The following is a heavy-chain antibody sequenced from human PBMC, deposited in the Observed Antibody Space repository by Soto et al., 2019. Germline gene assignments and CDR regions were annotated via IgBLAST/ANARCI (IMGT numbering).Heavy chain of an antibody. CDR1: GGSFSGYY. D-gene: IGHD2-8*02. CDR2: INHSGST. CDR3: ARDKNTGLFDY. V-gene: IGHV4-34*01. J-gene: IGHJ4*02. Sequence: SETLSLTCAVYGGSFSGYYWTWIRQPPGTGLEWIGEINHSGSTNYNPSLKSRVTISVDTSKNQFSLKLTSVTAADTAVYYCARDKNTGLFDYCSQGTRVTVSS.